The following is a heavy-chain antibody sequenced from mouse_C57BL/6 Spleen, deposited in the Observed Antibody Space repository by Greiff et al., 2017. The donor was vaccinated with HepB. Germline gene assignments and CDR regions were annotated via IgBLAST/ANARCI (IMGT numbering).Heavy chain of an antibody. CDR1: GFTFSSYA. J-gene: IGHJ2*01. V-gene: IGHV5-4*01. CDR2: ISDGGSYT. CDR3: ARDREIYDGYSPFDY. Sequence: EVQRVESGGGLVKPGGSLKLSCAASGFTFSSYAMSWVRQTPEKRLEWVATISDGGSYTYYPDNVKGRFTISRDNAKNNLYLQMSHLKSEDTAMYYCARDREIYDGYSPFDYWGQGTTLTVSS. D-gene: IGHD2-3*01.